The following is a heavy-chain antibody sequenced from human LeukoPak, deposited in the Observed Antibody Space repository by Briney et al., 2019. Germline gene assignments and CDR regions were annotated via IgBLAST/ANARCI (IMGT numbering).Heavy chain of an antibody. J-gene: IGHJ5*02. Sequence: GGSLRLSCAASGFTFSSYSMNWVRQAPGKGLVWVSVISKDGSTSIYADSVRGRLTISRDNAKNTLYLQMNSLRVEDTSVYYCARDYYMGIVDQWGQGTRVTVSS. V-gene: IGHV3-74*01. CDR1: GFTFSSYS. CDR3: ARDYYMGIVDQ. D-gene: IGHD3-22*01. CDR2: ISKDGSTS.